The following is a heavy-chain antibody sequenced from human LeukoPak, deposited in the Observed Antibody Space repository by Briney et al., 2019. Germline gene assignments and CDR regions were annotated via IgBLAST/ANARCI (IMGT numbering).Heavy chain of an antibody. J-gene: IGHJ3*02. D-gene: IGHD3-22*01. CDR2: INPSGGST. V-gene: IGHV1-46*01. CDR1: GYTFTSYY. Sequence: ASVKVSCKASGYTFTSYYMHWVRQAPGQGLEWMGIINPSGGSTSYAQKFQGRVTLTRDTSISTVYIELSRLRSDDTAVYYCARKNYDPDGVDIWGQGTMVTVSS. CDR3: ARKNYDPDGVDI.